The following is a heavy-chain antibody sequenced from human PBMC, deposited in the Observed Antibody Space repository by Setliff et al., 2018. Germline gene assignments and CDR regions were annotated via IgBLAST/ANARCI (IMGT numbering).Heavy chain of an antibody. CDR2: ISAYNGNT. D-gene: IGHD1-26*01. Sequence: ASVKVSCKASGYTFTSYGISWVRQAPGQGLAWMGWISAYNGNTNYAQKLQGRVTMTTDTSTSTAYMELRSLRSDDTAVYYCARDEWELPNPNWFDPWGQGTLVTVSS. V-gene: IGHV1-18*01. J-gene: IGHJ5*02. CDR1: GYTFTSYG. CDR3: ARDEWELPNPNWFDP.